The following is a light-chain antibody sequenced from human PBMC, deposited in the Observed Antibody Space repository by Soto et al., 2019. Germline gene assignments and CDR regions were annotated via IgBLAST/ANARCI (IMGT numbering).Light chain of an antibody. CDR1: QSISTW. CDR2: KAS. J-gene: IGKJ1*01. CDR3: QQYESYSRT. V-gene: IGKV1-5*03. Sequence: DIQMTQSPSTLSASIGDRVTITCRASQSISTWLAWYQQKPGKAPKLLIYKASILESGVPSSFSGSGSGTEFTLTITSLQPDDFATYYCQQYESYSRTFGQGTKVEI.